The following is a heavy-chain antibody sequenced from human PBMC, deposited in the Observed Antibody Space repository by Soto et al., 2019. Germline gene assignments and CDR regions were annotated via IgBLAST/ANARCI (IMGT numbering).Heavy chain of an antibody. CDR2: ISGSGGST. V-gene: IGHV3-23*01. J-gene: IGHJ6*03. CDR3: AKDEYQPYYYYMDV. CDR1: GFPFSSYA. D-gene: IGHD2-2*01. Sequence: GGSLRLSCAASGFPFSSYAMGWVRQAPGKGLEWVSAISGSGGSTYYADSVKGRFTISRDNSKNTLYLQMNSLRAEDTAVYYCAKDEYQPYYYYMDVWGKGTTVTVSS.